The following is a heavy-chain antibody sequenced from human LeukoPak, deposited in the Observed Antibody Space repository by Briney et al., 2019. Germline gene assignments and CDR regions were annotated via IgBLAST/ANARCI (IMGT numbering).Heavy chain of an antibody. CDR2: ISYDGSNK. V-gene: IGHV3-30*18. CDR1: GFTFSSYG. J-gene: IGHJ4*02. Sequence: GRSLRLSCAASGFTFSSYGMHWVRQAPGKGLEWVAVISYDGSNKYYADSVKGRFTISRDNSKNTLYLQMNSLRAEDTAVYYCAKVSISSGWLGEFDYWGQGTLVTVSS. D-gene: IGHD6-19*01. CDR3: AKVSISSGWLGEFDY.